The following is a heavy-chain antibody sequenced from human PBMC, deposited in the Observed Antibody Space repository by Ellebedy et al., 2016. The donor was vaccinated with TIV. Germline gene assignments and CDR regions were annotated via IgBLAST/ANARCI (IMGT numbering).Heavy chain of an antibody. CDR1: GFPVRSHF. V-gene: IGHV3-66*01. CDR3: ARDPGGGGAYSDNWFDP. Sequence: GESLKISCAASGFPVRSHFMNWVRQTPGQGLEWVAVIYTGGGSNYTHSVEGRFTISRDDSKNTVSLQINSLRGEDTSVYFCARDPGGGGAYSDNWFDPWGQGTVVTVSS. J-gene: IGHJ5*02. D-gene: IGHD3-16*01. CDR2: IYTGGGS.